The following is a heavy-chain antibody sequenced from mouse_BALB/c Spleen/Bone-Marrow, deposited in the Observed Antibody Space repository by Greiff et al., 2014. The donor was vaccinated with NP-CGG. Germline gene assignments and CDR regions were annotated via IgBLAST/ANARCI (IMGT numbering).Heavy chain of an antibody. Sequence: QVQLQQPGAELVRPGASVKLSCKTSGYIFTSYWIHWVKQRSGQGLEWIARTYPGTGSTYYIEKFKGKATLTADKSSSTAYMQLSSLESEDSAVYFCARTVNPAMDYWGQGTSVTVSS. CDR2: TYPGTGST. CDR3: ARTVNPAMDY. J-gene: IGHJ4*01. V-gene: IGHV1S132*01. CDR1: GYIFTSYW.